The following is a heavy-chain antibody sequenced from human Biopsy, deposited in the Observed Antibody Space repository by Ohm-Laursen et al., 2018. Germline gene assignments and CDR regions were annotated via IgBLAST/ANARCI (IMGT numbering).Heavy chain of an antibody. D-gene: IGHD1-26*01. CDR2: IYYTGST. V-gene: IGHV4-61*03. CDR1: GGFISSSSYY. J-gene: IGHJ2*01. Sequence: PSQTLSLTCTVSGGFISSSSYYWSWIRQPPGKGLEWIGYIYYTGSTNYNPSLKSRVTISVDTSMNHLSLRLTSVTAADTAVYYCARHAPSYSGSYWRYFDLWGRGTLVTVSS. CDR3: ARHAPSYSGSYWRYFDL.